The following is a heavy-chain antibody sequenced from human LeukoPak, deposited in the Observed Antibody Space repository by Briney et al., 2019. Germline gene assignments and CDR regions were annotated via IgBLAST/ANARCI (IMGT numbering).Heavy chain of an antibody. J-gene: IGHJ4*02. V-gene: IGHV3-30*02. CDR3: ARDRWASSGWFYYFDY. CDR2: IRYDGSNK. D-gene: IGHD6-19*01. Sequence: GGSLRLSCAASGFTFSSYGMHWVRQAPGKGLEWEAFIRYDGSNKYYADSVKGRFTISRDNSKNTLYLQMNSLRAEDTAVYYCARDRWASSGWFYYFDYWGQGTLVTVSS. CDR1: GFTFSSYG.